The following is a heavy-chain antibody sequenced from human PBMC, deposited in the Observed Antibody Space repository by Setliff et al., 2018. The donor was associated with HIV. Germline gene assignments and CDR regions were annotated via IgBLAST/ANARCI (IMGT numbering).Heavy chain of an antibody. CDR1: GGSISAYY. D-gene: IGHD3-22*01. CDR2: VTDGGNT. J-gene: IGHJ3*01. CDR3: ARETYYYDSIGYWRSDAFDV. Sequence: SETLSLTCAVYGGSISAYYWSWIRQSPGKGLEWIGEVTDGGNTNYNPSLESRVTMSVDTSKNQFPLRLRSVTAADTAVYYCARETYYYDSIGYWRSDAFDVWGQGTMVTVSS. V-gene: IGHV4-34*01.